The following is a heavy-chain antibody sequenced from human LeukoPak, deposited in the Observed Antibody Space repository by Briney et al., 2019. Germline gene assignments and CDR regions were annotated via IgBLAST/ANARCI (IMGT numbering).Heavy chain of an antibody. CDR2: INPSGGST. CDR1: GYTFTSYG. CDR3: ATLRGDPGYWYFDL. V-gene: IGHV1-46*01. Sequence: GASVKVSCKASGYTFTSYGISWVRQAPGQGLEWMGIINPSGGSTSYAQKFQGRVTMTEDTSTDTAYMELSSLRSEDTAVYYCATLRGDPGYWYFDLWGRGTLVTVSS. J-gene: IGHJ2*01.